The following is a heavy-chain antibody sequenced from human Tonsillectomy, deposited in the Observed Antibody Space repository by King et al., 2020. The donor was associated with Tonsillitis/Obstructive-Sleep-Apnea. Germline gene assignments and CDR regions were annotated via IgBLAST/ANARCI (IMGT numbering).Heavy chain of an antibody. CDR2: IYYSGST. CDR3: ARVVPAAYFDY. D-gene: IGHD2-2*01. Sequence: QLQESGPGLVKPSETLSLTCTVSGGSFSSGSYYWSWIRQPPGKGLEWIGYIYYSGSTNYNPSLKSRVTISVDTSKNQLSLKLSSVTAADTAVYYCARVVPAAYFDYWGQGTLVTVSS. CDR1: GGSFSSGSYY. V-gene: IGHV4-61*01. J-gene: IGHJ4*02.